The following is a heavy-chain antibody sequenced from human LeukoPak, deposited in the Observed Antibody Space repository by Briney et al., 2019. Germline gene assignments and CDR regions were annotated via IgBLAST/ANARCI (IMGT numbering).Heavy chain of an antibody. V-gene: IGHV4-4*07. J-gene: IGHJ4*02. CDR3: ARGTTAAAGIFDC. CDR1: GGSISSYY. D-gene: IGHD6-13*01. Sequence: SETLSLTCSVSGGSISSYYWSWVRQPAGKGLEWIGRIYSSGSTNYDPSLSSRVTMSVDTSNNQFSLRLTSVTAADTAVYYCARGTTAAAGIFDCCGQGTLVTVSS. CDR2: IYSSGST.